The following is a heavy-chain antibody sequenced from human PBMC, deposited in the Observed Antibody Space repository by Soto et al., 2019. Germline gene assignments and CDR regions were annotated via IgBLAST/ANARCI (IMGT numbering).Heavy chain of an antibody. Sequence: GGSLRLSCAASKFTFSDYAMSWVRQAPGKGLEWIATIDGRGTGTYYAGSVKGRFTISRDNSRNTVDLQMESLRGDDTGMYYCAKDQVRAAPTVTWFAPWGQGTLVTVSS. V-gene: IGHV3-23*01. CDR2: IDGRGTGT. J-gene: IGHJ5*02. D-gene: IGHD6-6*01. CDR3: AKDQVRAAPTVTWFAP. CDR1: KFTFSDYA.